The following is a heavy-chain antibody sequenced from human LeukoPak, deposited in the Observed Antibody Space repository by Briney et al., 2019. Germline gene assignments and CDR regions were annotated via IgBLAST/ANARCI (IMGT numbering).Heavy chain of an antibody. J-gene: IGHJ4*02. CDR1: GYTFTSYY. V-gene: IGHV1-46*01. D-gene: IGHD6-6*01. CDR2: INPTGGST. CDR3: ARTAARRFDY. Sequence: ASVKVSCRASGYTFTSYYMHWVRQAPGQGLEWMGIINPTGGSTTYAQKFQGRVTMTRDTSTSTVYMELSSLRSDDTAVYYCARTAARRFDYWGQGTLVTVSS.